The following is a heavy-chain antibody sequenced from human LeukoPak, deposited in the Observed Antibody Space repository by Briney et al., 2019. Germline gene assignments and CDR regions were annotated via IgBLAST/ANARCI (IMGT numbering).Heavy chain of an antibody. CDR2: ISYDGTNK. Sequence: GGSLRLSCAASGFTFSNHVIHWGRQAPGKGLEWLAFISYDGTNKYYADSVKGRFTISRDNSKSTLDLHMNNLRGADTAVYYCVRSPTYYNMDVWGKGTTVTVSS. CDR1: GFTFSNHV. J-gene: IGHJ6*03. V-gene: IGHV3-30*04. CDR3: VRSPTYYNMDV.